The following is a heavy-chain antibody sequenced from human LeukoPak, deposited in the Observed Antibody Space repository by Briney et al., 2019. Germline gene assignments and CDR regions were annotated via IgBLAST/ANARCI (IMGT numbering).Heavy chain of an antibody. J-gene: IGHJ4*02. V-gene: IGHV1-46*01. CDR3: ARDISGLAVAGHEDY. CDR2: INPSGGST. D-gene: IGHD6-19*01. Sequence: GASVKVSCKASGYTFTSYYMHWVRQAPGQGLEWMGIINPSGGSTSYAQKFQGRVTMTRDTSTSTVYMELRSLRSDDTAVYYCARDISGLAVAGHEDYWGQGTLVTVSS. CDR1: GYTFTSYY.